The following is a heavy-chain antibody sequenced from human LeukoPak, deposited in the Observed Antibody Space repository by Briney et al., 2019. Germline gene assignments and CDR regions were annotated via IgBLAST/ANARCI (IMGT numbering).Heavy chain of an antibody. CDR3: ATVGWRCTTITCYYNATDNVDY. V-gene: IGHV1-69*13. J-gene: IGHJ4*02. Sequence: GASVKVSCKASGGTFSSYGISWLRQAPGQGLERLGGIIPIFGTANYAQKSHGLVTITADASTSTVYMELSSLRSEDTAIYYCATVGWRCTTITCYYNATDNVDYWGQGTLVTVSS. CDR1: GGTFSSYG. D-gene: IGHD2-21*01. CDR2: IIPIFGTA.